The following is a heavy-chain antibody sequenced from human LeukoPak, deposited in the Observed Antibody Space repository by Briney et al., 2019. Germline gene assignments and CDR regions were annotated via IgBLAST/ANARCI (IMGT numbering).Heavy chain of an antibody. CDR1: GGSFSGYY. Sequence: SETLSLTCAVYGGSFSGYYWSWIRQPPGKGLEWIGEINHSGSTNYNPSLKSRVTTSVDTSKNQFSLKLSAVTAADTAVYYCARGRVYYYGSGSYYTSSSYDYWGQGTLVTVSS. CDR2: INHSGST. V-gene: IGHV4-34*01. J-gene: IGHJ4*02. D-gene: IGHD3-10*01. CDR3: ARGRVYYYGSGSYYTSSSYDY.